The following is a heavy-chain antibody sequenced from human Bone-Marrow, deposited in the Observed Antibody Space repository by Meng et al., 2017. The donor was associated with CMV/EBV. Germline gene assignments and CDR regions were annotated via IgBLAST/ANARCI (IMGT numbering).Heavy chain of an antibody. D-gene: IGHD4-17*01. CDR1: GDSLSNYA. CDR3: ATGEYDGSYYYGLDV. V-gene: IGHV1-69*05. J-gene: IGHJ6*02. Sequence: SVKVSCKASGDSLSNYAFSWVRQAPGQGLEWMGGIIPIFGTPNYAQKFQGRVSITTDEATSTSYMDLSGLRSEDTAIYYSATGEYDGSYYYGLDVWGQGTTVTVSS. CDR2: IIPIFGTP.